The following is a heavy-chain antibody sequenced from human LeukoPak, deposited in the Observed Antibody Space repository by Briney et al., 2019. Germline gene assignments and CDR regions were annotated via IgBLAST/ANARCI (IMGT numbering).Heavy chain of an antibody. D-gene: IGHD3-22*01. Sequence: SETLSLTCTVSGGSISSSNLYWGWIRQPPGKGLEWIGTIYSGGNTYYNPSLKSRVTISVDTSKNQFSLKLSSVTAADTAVYYCARARGSSGYLPYDYWGQGSLVTVSS. V-gene: IGHV4-39*07. J-gene: IGHJ4*02. CDR1: GGSISSSNLY. CDR2: IYSGGNT. CDR3: ARARGSSGYLPYDY.